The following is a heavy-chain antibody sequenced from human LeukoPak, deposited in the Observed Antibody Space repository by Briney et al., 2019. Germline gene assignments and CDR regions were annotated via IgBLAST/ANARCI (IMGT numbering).Heavy chain of an antibody. CDR2: INPNSGGT. Sequence: ASVKVSCKASGYTFTGHYMHWVLQAPGQGLEWMGWINPNSGGTNYAQKFQGRVTMTRDTSISTAYMELSRLRSDDTAVYYCARFEGGPAAPTNWFDPWGQGTLVTVSS. D-gene: IGHD2-2*01. V-gene: IGHV1-2*02. J-gene: IGHJ5*02. CDR1: GYTFTGHY. CDR3: ARFEGGPAAPTNWFDP.